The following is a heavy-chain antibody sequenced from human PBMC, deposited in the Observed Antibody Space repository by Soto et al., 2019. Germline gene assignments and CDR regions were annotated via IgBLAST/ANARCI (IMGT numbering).Heavy chain of an antibody. CDR1: GYSFTSYW. CDR3: ARHDLAGDPGDY. D-gene: IGHD2-21*02. Sequence: PGESLKISCKGSGYSFTSYWISWVRQMPGKGLEWMGRIDPSDSYTNYSPSFQGHVTIPADESISTAYLQWSSLKASYTAMYYCARHDLAGDPGDYWGQGTLVTVSS. V-gene: IGHV5-10-1*01. J-gene: IGHJ4*02. CDR2: IDPSDSYT.